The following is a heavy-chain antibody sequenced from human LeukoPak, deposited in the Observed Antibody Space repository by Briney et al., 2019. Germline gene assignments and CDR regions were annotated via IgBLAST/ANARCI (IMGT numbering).Heavy chain of an antibody. Sequence: SVKVSCKASGGTFSSYAISWVRQAPGQGLEWMGGIIPIFGTANYAQKFQGRVTITADESTSTAYMELSSLRSEDTAVYYCARVGRYCSSTSCYSPFDYWGQGTLVTVSS. CDR3: ARVGRYCSSTSCYSPFDY. V-gene: IGHV1-69*13. D-gene: IGHD2-2*01. CDR2: IIPIFGTA. CDR1: GGTFSSYA. J-gene: IGHJ4*02.